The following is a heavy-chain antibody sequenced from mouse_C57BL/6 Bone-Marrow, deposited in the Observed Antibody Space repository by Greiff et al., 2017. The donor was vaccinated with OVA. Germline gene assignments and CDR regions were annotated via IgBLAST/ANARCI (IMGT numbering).Heavy chain of an antibody. CDR3: ARKHYGSSLDY. V-gene: IGHV1-82*01. CDR1: GYAFSSYW. CDR2: IYPGDGDT. J-gene: IGHJ2*01. D-gene: IGHD1-1*01. Sequence: VQLQQSGPELVKPGASVKISCKASGYAFSSYWMNWVKQRPGKGLEWIGRIYPGDGDTNYNGKFKGKATLTADKSSSTAYMQLSSLTSEDSAVYFCARKHYGSSLDYWGQGTTLTVSS.